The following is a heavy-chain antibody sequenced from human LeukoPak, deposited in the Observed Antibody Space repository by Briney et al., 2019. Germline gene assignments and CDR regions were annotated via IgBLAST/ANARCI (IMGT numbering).Heavy chain of an antibody. CDR2: MYYSGST. D-gene: IGHD5-18*01. J-gene: IGHJ6*03. V-gene: IGHV4-39*07. CDR1: GASISSSSYY. CDR3: ARTTEGGYTYDYFYYYYMDV. Sequence: SETLSLTCTVSGASISSSSYYWGWVRQPPGRGLEWIGNMYYSGSTYNNPSLKSRVTISVDTSKNQISLNLSSVTAADTAVYYCARTTEGGYTYDYFYYYYMDVWGKGTTVTISS.